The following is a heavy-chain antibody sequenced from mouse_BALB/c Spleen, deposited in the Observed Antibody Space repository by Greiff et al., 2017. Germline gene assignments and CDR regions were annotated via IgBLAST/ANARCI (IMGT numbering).Heavy chain of an antibody. J-gene: IGHJ2*01. Sequence: QVQLKESAAELARPGASVKMSCKASGYTFTSYTMHWVKQRPGQGLDWIGYINPSSGYTEYNQKFKDKTTLTADKSSSTAYMQLSSLTSEDSAVYYCARNWPFDDWGQGTTLTVSS. V-gene: IGHV1-4*02. CDR1: GYTFTSYT. CDR3: ARNWPFDD. D-gene: IGHD4-1*01. CDR2: INPSSGYT.